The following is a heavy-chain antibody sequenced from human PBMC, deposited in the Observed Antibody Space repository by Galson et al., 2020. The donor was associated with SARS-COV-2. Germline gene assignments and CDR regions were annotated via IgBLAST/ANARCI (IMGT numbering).Heavy chain of an antibody. J-gene: IGHJ4*02. CDR2: INHRGST. CDR3: ARGPPYGPIDY. V-gene: IGHV4-34*01. CDR1: GGSFSDYC. Sequence: SQASETLSLTCAVYGGSFSDYCWSWIRQPPGKGLEWIGEINHRGSTNYNPSLRSRVTISVDTSKNQFSLNLSSVTAADTAVYYCARGPPYGPIDYWGQGSLVTVST. D-gene: IGHD3-10*01.